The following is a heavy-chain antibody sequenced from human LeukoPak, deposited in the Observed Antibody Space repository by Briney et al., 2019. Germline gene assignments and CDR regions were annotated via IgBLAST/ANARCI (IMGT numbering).Heavy chain of an antibody. D-gene: IGHD2-15*01. CDR2: INPNSGGT. V-gene: IGHV1-2*02. CDR1: GYTFTGYY. CDR3: ARGPLEYCSGGTCYSGRNWFDP. Sequence: ASVKVSCKASGYTFTGYYMHWVRQAPGQGLEWMGWINPNSGGTNYAQKFQGRVTMTRDTSISTAYMELSRLRSDDTAAYYCARGPLEYCSGGTCYSGRNWFDPWGQGTLVTVSS. J-gene: IGHJ5*02.